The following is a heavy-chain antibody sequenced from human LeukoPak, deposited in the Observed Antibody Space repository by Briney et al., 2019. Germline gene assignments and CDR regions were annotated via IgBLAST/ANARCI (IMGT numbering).Heavy chain of an antibody. Sequence: ASVKVSCKVSGYTLTELSMHWVRQAPGKGLEWMGGFDPEDGETIYAQKFQGRVTMTEDTSTDTAYMELSSLRSEDTAVYYCATVGSQDYGRFLEWLHRYYYFDYWGQGTLVTVSS. D-gene: IGHD3-3*01. CDR2: FDPEDGET. V-gene: IGHV1-24*01. CDR3: ATVGSQDYGRFLEWLHRYYYFDY. CDR1: GYTLTELS. J-gene: IGHJ4*02.